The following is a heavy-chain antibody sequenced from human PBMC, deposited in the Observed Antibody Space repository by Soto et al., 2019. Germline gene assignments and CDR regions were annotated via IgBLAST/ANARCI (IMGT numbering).Heavy chain of an antibody. CDR1: GGTFSSYA. Sequence: SVKVSCKASGGTFSSYAISWVRRAPGQGLEWMGGIIPIFGTANYAQKFQGRVTITADESTSTAYMELSSLRSEDTAVYYCARDRDNGGGFFDYWGQGTLVTVSS. V-gene: IGHV1-69*13. CDR3: ARDRDNGGGFFDY. CDR2: IIPIFGTA. J-gene: IGHJ4*02. D-gene: IGHD2-15*01.